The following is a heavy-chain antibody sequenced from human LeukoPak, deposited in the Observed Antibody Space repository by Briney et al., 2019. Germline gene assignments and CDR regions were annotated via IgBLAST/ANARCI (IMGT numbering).Heavy chain of an antibody. J-gene: IGHJ4*02. Sequence: SETLSLTCAVYGGSFSGYYWSWIRQPPGKGLEWIGAINHSGSTNYNPSLKSRVTISVDTSKNQFSLKLSSVTAADTAVYYCARHPLLWFGELYSFDYWGQGTLVTVSS. D-gene: IGHD3-10*01. CDR3: ARHPLLWFGELYSFDY. CDR1: GGSFSGYY. CDR2: INHSGST. V-gene: IGHV4-34*01.